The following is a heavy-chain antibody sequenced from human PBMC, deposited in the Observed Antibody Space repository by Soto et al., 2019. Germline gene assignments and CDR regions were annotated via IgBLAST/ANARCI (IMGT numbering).Heavy chain of an antibody. CDR1: GFTFSSYG. V-gene: IGHV3-33*01. CDR2: IWYDGSNK. J-gene: IGHJ6*02. Sequence: QVQLVESGGGVVQPGRSLSLSCAASGFTFSSYGIHWVRQAPGKGLEWVAVIWYDGSNKYYADSVKGRFTIPRDNSKNTLYLQMNSLRAEDTAVYYCARAVLVRGIKCHGMDVWGQGTTVTVSS. D-gene: IGHD3-10*01. CDR3: ARAVLVRGIKCHGMDV.